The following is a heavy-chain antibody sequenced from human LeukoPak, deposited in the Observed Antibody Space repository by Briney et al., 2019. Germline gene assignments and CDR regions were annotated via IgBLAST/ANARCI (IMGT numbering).Heavy chain of an antibody. CDR2: ISVYNGNT. D-gene: IGHD3-16*01. V-gene: IGHV1-18*03. J-gene: IGHJ4*02. CDR3: ARGGYFHWGSYTPYYFYY. CDR1: GYTFTNYG. Sequence: ASVKVSCKADGYTFTNYGISWVRQAPGQGLEWMGWISVYNGNTNYAQKFQGRVTMTTDTSTSTAYMELRSLRSDDMAMYYCARGGYFHWGSYTPYYFYYWGQGTLVTVSS.